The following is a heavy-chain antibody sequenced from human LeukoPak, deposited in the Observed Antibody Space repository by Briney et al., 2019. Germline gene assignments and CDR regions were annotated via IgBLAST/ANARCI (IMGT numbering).Heavy chain of an antibody. CDR3: AKEADVGYCSGGSCYVGWFDP. V-gene: IGHV3-9*01. CDR1: GFTFDDYA. Sequence: PGGSLRLSSAASGFTFDDYAMHWVRQAPGKGLEWVSGISWNSGSIGYADSVKGRFTISRDNAKNSLYLQMNSLRAEDTALYYCAKEADVGYCSGGSCYVGWFDPWGQGTLVTVSS. CDR2: ISWNSGSI. D-gene: IGHD2-15*01. J-gene: IGHJ5*02.